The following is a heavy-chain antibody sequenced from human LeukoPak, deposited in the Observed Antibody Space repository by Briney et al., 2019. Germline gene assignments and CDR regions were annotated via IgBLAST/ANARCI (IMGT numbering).Heavy chain of an antibody. V-gene: IGHV3-7*01. CDR3: ASVAMIVAIDAFDI. J-gene: IGHJ3*02. CDR1: GFTFSSYW. CDR2: IKQDGSEK. Sequence: GGSLRLSCAASGFTFSSYWMSWVRQAPGKGLEWVANIKQDGSEKYYVDSVKGRFTISRDNAKNSLYLQMNSLRAEDTAVYYCASVAMIVAIDAFDIWGQGTMVTVSS. D-gene: IGHD3-22*01.